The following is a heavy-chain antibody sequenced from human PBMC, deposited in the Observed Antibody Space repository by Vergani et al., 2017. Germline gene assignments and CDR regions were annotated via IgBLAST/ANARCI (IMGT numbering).Heavy chain of an antibody. CDR1: GYTFTSYG. Sequence: QAQLVQSGAEVKKPGASVKVSCKASGYTFTSYGLSWVRQAPGQGLEWMGWISVYNGNTNYAQKLQGRVTMTTDTSTSTAYMERRSLRSDDTAVYYCARVTYSSGWPTDAFDIWGQGTMVTVSS. J-gene: IGHJ3*02. CDR3: ARVTYSSGWPTDAFDI. D-gene: IGHD6-19*01. CDR2: ISVYNGNT. V-gene: IGHV1-18*04.